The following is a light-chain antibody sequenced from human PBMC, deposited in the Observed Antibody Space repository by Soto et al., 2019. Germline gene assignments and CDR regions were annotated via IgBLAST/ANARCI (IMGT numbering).Light chain of an antibody. CDR2: GAS. J-gene: IGKJ5*01. CDR3: QHFGGTTFT. Sequence: EIVLTQSRSTLSLSPGRGPTLCCRASQSVSSSYIAWYQQRPGQTPSIXIYGASTRATGIPDRFSGSVSGTHFTLTISRLEPGDFAVYYCQHFGGTTFTFGQGTRLEIK. V-gene: IGKV3-20*01. CDR1: QSVSSSY.